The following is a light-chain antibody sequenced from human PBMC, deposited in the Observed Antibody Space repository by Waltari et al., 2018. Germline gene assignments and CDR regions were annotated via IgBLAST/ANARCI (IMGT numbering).Light chain of an antibody. J-gene: IGLJ3*02. CDR3: SSYTSSSTWV. Sequence: QSALTQPASVSGSPGQSTTISCTGTSRYVGGYNYVSWYQQHPGKAPKLMIYDVRNRPSGVSNRFSGSKSGNTASLTISGLQAEDEADYYCSSYTSSSTWVFGGGTKLTVL. V-gene: IGLV2-14*03. CDR1: SRYVGGYNY. CDR2: DVR.